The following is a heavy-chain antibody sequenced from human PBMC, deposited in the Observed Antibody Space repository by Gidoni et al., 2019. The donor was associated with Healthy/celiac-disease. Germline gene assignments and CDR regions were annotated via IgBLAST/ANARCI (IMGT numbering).Heavy chain of an antibody. CDR1: GFTFRRYG. J-gene: IGHJ4*02. CDR2: IWYDGSNK. Sequence: QVQLVESGGGVVQPGRSLRLACAASGFTFRRYGMHWVRQAPCKGLEWVAVIWYDGSNKYYADSVKGRFTISRDNSKNTLYLQMNSLRAEDTAVYYCARGAHQYYYDSSGYFNFDYWGQGTLVTVSS. D-gene: IGHD3-22*01. V-gene: IGHV3-33*01. CDR3: ARGAHQYYYDSSGYFNFDY.